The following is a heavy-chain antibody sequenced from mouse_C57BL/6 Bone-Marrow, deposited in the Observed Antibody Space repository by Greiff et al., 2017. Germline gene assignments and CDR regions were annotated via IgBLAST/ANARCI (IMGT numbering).Heavy chain of an antibody. CDR3: ARWCYWYFDV. V-gene: IGHV1-81*01. CDR1: GYTFTSYG. CDR2: IYPRSGNT. D-gene: IGHD1-1*02. Sequence: VQLQQSGAELARPGASVKLSCKASGYTFTSYGISWVKQRTGQGLEWIGEIYPRSGNTYYNEKFKGKATLTADKSSSKAYMELRSLTSEDSAVYFCARWCYWYFDVWGTGTTVTVSS. J-gene: IGHJ1*03.